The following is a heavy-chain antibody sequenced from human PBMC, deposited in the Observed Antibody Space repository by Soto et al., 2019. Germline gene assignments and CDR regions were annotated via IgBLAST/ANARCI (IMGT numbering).Heavy chain of an antibody. CDR3: ASGLPLTLSFDH. J-gene: IGHJ4*02. V-gene: IGHV4-39*01. CDR1: GGSISSSDYY. Sequence: QLQMQESGPGLVKPSETLSLTCIVSGGSISSSDYYWGWIRQSPGKGLEWIGSIYYSGDTYYNPSLKSRVTISVDTSKNQFSLKLSSVTAADTAVYYCASGLPLTLSFDHWGQGTLVTVSS. D-gene: IGHD5-18*01. CDR2: IYYSGDT.